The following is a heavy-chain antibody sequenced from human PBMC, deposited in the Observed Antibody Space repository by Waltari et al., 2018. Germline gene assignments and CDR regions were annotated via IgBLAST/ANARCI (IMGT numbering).Heavy chain of an antibody. CDR1: GYTFTGYY. CDR2: INPNSGGT. J-gene: IGHJ3*02. Sequence: QVQLVQSGAEVKKPGASVKVSCKASGYTFTGYYMHWVRQAPGQGLEWMGWINPNSGGTNYAQKFQGRVTMTRDTSISTAYMELSRLRSDDTAVYYCARVWGIAVAVDAFDIWGQGTMVTVSS. V-gene: IGHV1-2*02. CDR3: ARVWGIAVAVDAFDI. D-gene: IGHD6-19*01.